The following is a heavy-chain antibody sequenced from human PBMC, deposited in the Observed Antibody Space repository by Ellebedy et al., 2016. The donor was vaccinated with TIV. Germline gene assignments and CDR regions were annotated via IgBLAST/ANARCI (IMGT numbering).Heavy chain of an antibody. CDR3: ARVFWSTLLWFGEQNWFDP. CDR1: GGSISSSSYY. D-gene: IGHD3-10*01. J-gene: IGHJ5*02. Sequence: SETLSLXXTVSGGSISSSSYYWGWIRQPPGKGLEWIGSIYYSGSTYYNPSLKSRVTISVDTSKNQFSLKLSSVTAADTAVYYCARVFWSTLLWFGEQNWFDPWGQGTLVTVSS. CDR2: IYYSGST. V-gene: IGHV4-39*07.